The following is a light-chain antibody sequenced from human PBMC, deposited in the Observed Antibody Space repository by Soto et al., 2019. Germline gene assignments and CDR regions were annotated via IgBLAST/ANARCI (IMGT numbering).Light chain of an antibody. CDR1: QDVTKN. CDR2: DIS. V-gene: IGKV3-15*01. CDR3: QQVNNWPFS. J-gene: IGKJ5*01. Sequence: EISMTQFPAILSASPGQGATISCRAAQDVTKNFAWYQLRRGQPPRLLIYDISNRATGVPARFSGSGSGTEFTLTFSGLQSEDFALYFCQQVNNWPFSFGPGTRLEIK.